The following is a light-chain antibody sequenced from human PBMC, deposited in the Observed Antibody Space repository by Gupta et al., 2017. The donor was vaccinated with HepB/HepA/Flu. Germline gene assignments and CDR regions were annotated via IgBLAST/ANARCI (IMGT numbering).Light chain of an antibody. CDR1: SSDVGGYNF. J-gene: IGLJ3*02. CDR2: DVT. Sequence: QSALTQPASVSGSPGQSITISCTGTSSDVGGYNFVSWYQQHPDKAPKLMICDVTSRPSGVSNRFSGSKSGNTASLTISGLQAEDEADYYCSSDTSPKPWVFGGGTKLTVL. CDR3: SSDTSPKPWV. V-gene: IGLV2-14*03.